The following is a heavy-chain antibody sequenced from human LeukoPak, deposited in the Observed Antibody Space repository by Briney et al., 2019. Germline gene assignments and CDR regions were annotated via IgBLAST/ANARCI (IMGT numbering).Heavy chain of an antibody. CDR3: AKDGGSGWYDY. CDR1: GYTFTSYD. D-gene: IGHD6-19*01. CDR2: INTNTGNS. V-gene: IGHV7-4-1*02. Sequence: GASVKVSCKASGYTFTSYDINWVRQAPGQGLEWMGWINTNTGNSMYAQGFTGRFVFSLDTSVSTANLQISSLQAEDTAVYYCAKDGGSGWYDYWGQGTLVTVSS. J-gene: IGHJ4*02.